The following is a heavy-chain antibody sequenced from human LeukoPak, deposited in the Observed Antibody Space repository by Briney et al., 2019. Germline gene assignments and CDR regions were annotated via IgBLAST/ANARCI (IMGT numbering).Heavy chain of an antibody. Sequence: SETLSLTCTVSGGSISSYYWSWIRQPPGKGLEWIGYIYYSGSTNYNPSLKSRVTISVDTSKNQFSLKLSSVTAADTAVYYCARVSGVEIWDYYMDVWGKGTTVTVSS. CDR3: ARVSGVEIWDYYMDV. CDR1: GGSISSYY. CDR2: IYYSGST. D-gene: IGHD5-24*01. J-gene: IGHJ6*03. V-gene: IGHV4-59*01.